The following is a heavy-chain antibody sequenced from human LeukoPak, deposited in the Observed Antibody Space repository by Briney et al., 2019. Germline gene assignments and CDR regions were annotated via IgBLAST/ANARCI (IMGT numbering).Heavy chain of an antibody. J-gene: IGHJ5*02. CDR2: MYPISGNT. Sequence: AAVKVSRKPSGYTFTSYDINWVRQATGQGPEWMGWMYPISGNTGYAQKFKGRVTTTKNTSISTAYMELSSLRSEDTAVYYGARGPPSYSSSSYWFDPWGQGTMVTVSS. CDR3: ARGPPSYSSSSYWFDP. V-gene: IGHV1-8*03. D-gene: IGHD6-13*01. CDR1: GYTFTSYD.